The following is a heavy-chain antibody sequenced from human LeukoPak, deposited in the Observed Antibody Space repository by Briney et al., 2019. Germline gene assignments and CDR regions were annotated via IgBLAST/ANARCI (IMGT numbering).Heavy chain of an antibody. J-gene: IGHJ5*02. CDR3: ARRLSSSPQNNWFDP. Sequence: GESLQISCKGSGYSFTSYWIGWVRQMPGKGLEWMGIIYPGDSDTRYSPSFQGQVTISADKSISTAYLQWSSLKASDTAMYCCARRLSSSPQNNWFDPWGQGTLVTVSS. V-gene: IGHV5-51*01. D-gene: IGHD6-13*01. CDR2: IYPGDSDT. CDR1: GYSFTSYW.